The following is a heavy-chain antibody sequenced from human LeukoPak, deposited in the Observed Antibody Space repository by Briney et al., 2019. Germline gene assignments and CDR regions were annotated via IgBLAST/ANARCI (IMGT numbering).Heavy chain of an antibody. V-gene: IGHV1-8*01. CDR3: ARGVAARGYYYYYYYMDV. Sequence: ASVKVSCKASGYTFTSYDINWVRQAPGHGLEWMGWMNPNSGNTAHAQKFQRRVTMTRNTSISTAYMELRSLRSEDTAVYYCARGVAARGYYYYYYYMDVWGKGTTVTVSS. D-gene: IGHD6-6*01. J-gene: IGHJ6*03. CDR2: MNPNSGNT. CDR1: GYTFTSYD.